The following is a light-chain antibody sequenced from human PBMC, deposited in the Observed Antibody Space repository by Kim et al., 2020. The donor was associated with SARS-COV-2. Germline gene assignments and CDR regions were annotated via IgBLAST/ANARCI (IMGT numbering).Light chain of an antibody. CDR2: GAS. CDR3: QQYGSSPLT. Sequence: SPGERAPPSCRASQSVSRSYLAWYQQKPGQAPRLLIYGASSRATGIPDRFSGSGSGTDFTLTISRLEPEDFAVYYCQQYGSSPLTFGGGTKVDIK. J-gene: IGKJ4*01. V-gene: IGKV3-20*01. CDR1: QSVSRSY.